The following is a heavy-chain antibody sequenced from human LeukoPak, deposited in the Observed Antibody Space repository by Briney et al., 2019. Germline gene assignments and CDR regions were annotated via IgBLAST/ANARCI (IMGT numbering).Heavy chain of an antibody. J-gene: IGHJ4*02. Sequence: PGGSLRLSCAASGFTFSSNYMSWVRQAPGKGLEWVSYISSSSSTIYYADSVKGRFTISRDNAKNTLYLQMNSLRAEDTAVYYCAKDPPVAPYGSVWKWSVAWPNWGQGTLVTVSS. CDR2: ISSSSSTI. CDR1: GFTFSSNY. V-gene: IGHV3-48*04. CDR3: AKDPPVAPYGSVWKWSVAWPN. D-gene: IGHD3-10*01.